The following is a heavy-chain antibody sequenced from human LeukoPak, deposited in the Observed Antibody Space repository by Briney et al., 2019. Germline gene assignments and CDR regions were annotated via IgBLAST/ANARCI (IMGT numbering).Heavy chain of an antibody. Sequence: GASVKVSCKASGYTFTSYDINWVRQATGQGLEWMGWMNPNSGNTGYAQKFQGRVTMTRNTSISTAYMELSSLRAEDTAVYYCASDTAMVIYYYYYIDVWGKGTTVTVSS. V-gene: IGHV1-8*01. D-gene: IGHD5-18*01. CDR3: ASDTAMVIYYYYYIDV. J-gene: IGHJ6*03. CDR2: MNPNSGNT. CDR1: GYTFTSYD.